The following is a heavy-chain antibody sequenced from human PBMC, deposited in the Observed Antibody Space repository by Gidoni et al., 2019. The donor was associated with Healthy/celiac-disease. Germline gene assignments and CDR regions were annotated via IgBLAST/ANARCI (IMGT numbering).Heavy chain of an antibody. Sequence: EVQLLESGGGLVQPGGSLRLSCAASGFPFSSYAMSWVRQAPGKGLEWVSAISGSGGSTYYADSVKGRFTISRDNSKNTRYLQMNSLRAEDTAVYYCAKVMGGGGYYFDYWGQGTLVTVSS. CDR2: ISGSGGST. D-gene: IGHD1-26*01. CDR3: AKVMGGGGYYFDY. V-gene: IGHV3-23*01. J-gene: IGHJ4*02. CDR1: GFPFSSYA.